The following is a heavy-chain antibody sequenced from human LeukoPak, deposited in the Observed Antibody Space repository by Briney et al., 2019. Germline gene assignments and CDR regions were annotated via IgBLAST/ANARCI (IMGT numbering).Heavy chain of an antibody. D-gene: IGHD2-15*01. CDR1: GGSINNCY. CDR2: IYYSGST. CDR3: ARGGGGSCYSDCLFDY. Sequence: SETLSLTCTVSGGSINNCYWSWIRQPPGKGLEWIGYIYYSGSTNYNPSLKGRVTISVDTSKNQFSLKLSSVTAGDTAVYYCARGGGGSCYSDCLFDYWGQGTLVTVSS. V-gene: IGHV4-59*01. J-gene: IGHJ4*02.